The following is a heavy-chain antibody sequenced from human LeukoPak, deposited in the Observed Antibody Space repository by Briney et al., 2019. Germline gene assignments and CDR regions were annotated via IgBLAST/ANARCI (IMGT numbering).Heavy chain of an antibody. CDR1: GDSVSRSDSY. V-gene: IGHV4-39*01. CDR3: ARRRYYDSSGYLE. D-gene: IGHD3-22*01. Sequence: SETLSLTCTIFGDSVSRSDSYWDWIRQPPGKGLEWIGTIYYSGRTYYSPSLKSRATLSVDMSNNQFSLTLSSVTAADTALYFCARRRYYDSSGYLEWGQGTLVTVSS. CDR2: IYYSGRT. J-gene: IGHJ1*01.